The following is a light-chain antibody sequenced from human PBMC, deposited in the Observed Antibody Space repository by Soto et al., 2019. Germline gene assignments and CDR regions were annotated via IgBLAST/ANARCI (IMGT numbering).Light chain of an antibody. J-gene: IGKJ5*01. CDR3: QQYNNWRPST. V-gene: IGKV3-15*01. CDR1: QSVNHN. CDR2: DKS. Sequence: KKHSRDTLSXXPGEXASLXXWXSQSVNHNLAWYRQKPSQSPTLLIYDKSSLSTRVPATFSGRRPGTDFNLTINSIQAEDVGVYYCQQYNNWRPSTFGESTRLEIK.